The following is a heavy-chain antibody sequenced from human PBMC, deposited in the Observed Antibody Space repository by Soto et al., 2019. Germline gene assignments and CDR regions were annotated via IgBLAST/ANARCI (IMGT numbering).Heavy chain of an antibody. J-gene: IGHJ6*02. D-gene: IGHD1-26*01. CDR3: TRPGWETAQIYYYGMDV. Sequence: GGSLRLSCAASGFTFSGSAMHWVRLASGKGLEWVGRIRSKANSYATAYAASVKGRFTISRDDSKNTAYLQMNSLKTEDTAVYYCTRPGWETAQIYYYGMDVWGQGTTVTVSS. CDR1: GFTFSGSA. CDR2: IRSKANSYAT. V-gene: IGHV3-73*01.